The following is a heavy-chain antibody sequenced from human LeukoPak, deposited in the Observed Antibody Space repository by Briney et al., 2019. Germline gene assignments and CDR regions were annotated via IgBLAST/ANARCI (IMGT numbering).Heavy chain of an antibody. V-gene: IGHV4-59*08. CDR1: GGSMSPYH. D-gene: IGHD1-26*01. CDR3: ARRRVGATTHFDY. Sequence: SETLSLTCTVSGGSMSPYHWGWIRQPPGKGLEWTGYIYYSGSTNYNPSLKSRVTISVDTSKNQFSLKLSSVTAADTAVYYCARRRVGATTHFDYWGQGTLVTVSS. CDR2: IYYSGST. J-gene: IGHJ4*02.